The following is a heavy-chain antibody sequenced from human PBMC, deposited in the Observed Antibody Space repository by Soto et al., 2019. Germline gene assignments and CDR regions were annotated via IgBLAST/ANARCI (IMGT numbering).Heavy chain of an antibody. CDR3: ARVHVMVVAGSTFDY. Sequence: SETLSLTCFVSGGSVTSHRCSWIRQFPGQGLQWIAYTSYTGNTNYNPSLQSRVTISLDTSKNQLSLKLTSVTAADTAVYYCARVHVMVVAGSTFDYWGHGTVVTVSS. CDR2: TSYTGNT. CDR1: GGSVTSHR. J-gene: IGHJ4*01. D-gene: IGHD6-19*01. V-gene: IGHV4-59*08.